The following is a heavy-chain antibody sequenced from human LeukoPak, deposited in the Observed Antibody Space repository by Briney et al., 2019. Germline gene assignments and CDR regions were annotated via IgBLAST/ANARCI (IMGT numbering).Heavy chain of an antibody. J-gene: IGHJ4*02. V-gene: IGHV1-46*01. Sequence: ASVKVSCKASGYTFTSSYMHWVRQAPGQGLEWVGRTDPSSGNIHYAKKFEGRLTVTRDTSTSTVYMDLSSLRFEDTAAYYCAREPTDGSCYFDYWGQGTLVTVSS. CDR1: GYTFTSSY. D-gene: IGHD3-10*01. CDR3: AREPTDGSCYFDY. CDR2: TDPSSGNI.